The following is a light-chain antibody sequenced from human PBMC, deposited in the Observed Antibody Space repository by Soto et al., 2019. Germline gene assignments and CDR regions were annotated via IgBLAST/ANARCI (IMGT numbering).Light chain of an antibody. CDR2: DVT. CDR1: SSDVGGYNY. V-gene: IGLV2-14*01. Sequence: QSALTQPASVSGSPGQSITISCTGTSSDVGGYNYVSWYQQYPGKAPKLMIYDVTNRPSGVSNRFSGSKSGNTASLTISWLQAEDEADYYFRSYISSGLYVFGAGTKVTVL. CDR3: RSYISSGLYV. J-gene: IGLJ1*01.